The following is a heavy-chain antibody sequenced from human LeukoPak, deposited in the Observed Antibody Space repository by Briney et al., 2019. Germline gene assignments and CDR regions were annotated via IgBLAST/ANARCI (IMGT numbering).Heavy chain of an antibody. CDR1: GFTFSSYS. D-gene: IGHD5-18*01. CDR2: ISSSSSYI. J-gene: IGHJ4*02. CDR3: ARENLLGTAMVPAYFDY. V-gene: IGHV3-21*01. Sequence: GGSLRLSCAASGFTFSSYSMNWVRQAPGKGLEWVSSISSSSSYIYYTDSVKGRFTISRDNAKNSLYLQMNSLRAEDTAVYYCARENLLGTAMVPAYFDYWGQGTLVTVSS.